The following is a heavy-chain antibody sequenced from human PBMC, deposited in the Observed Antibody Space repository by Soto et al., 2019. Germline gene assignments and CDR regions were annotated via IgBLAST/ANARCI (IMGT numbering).Heavy chain of an antibody. CDR2: IYPGDSDT. CDR3: TRQAQTDSSYFYYVDV. D-gene: IGHD3-10*01. V-gene: IGHV5-51*01. J-gene: IGHJ6*03. Sequence: GESLKISCKGSGYTFTTYWIGWVRQMPGKGLEWMGIIYPGDSDTRYSPSFQGQVTISADKSVDTAYLQWSSLKASDTAIYYCTRQAQTDSSYFYYVDVWGKGTTVTVSS. CDR1: GYTFTTYW.